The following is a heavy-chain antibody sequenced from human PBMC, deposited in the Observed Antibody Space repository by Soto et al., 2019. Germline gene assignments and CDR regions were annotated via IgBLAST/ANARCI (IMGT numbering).Heavy chain of an antibody. CDR1: GFTFSSYG. Sequence: GGSQRLSCAASGFTFSSYGMHWVRQAPGKGLEWVAVIWYDGSNKYYADSVKGRFTISRDNSKNTLYLQMNSLRAEDTAVYYCAKDGSYSGYDLCSYWGQGTLVTVSS. V-gene: IGHV3-33*06. CDR2: IWYDGSNK. CDR3: AKDGSYSGYDLCSY. D-gene: IGHD5-12*01. J-gene: IGHJ4*02.